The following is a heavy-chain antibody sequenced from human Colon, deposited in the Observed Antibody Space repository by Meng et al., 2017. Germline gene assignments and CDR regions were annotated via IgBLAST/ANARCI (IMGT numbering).Heavy chain of an antibody. D-gene: IGHD2/OR15-2a*01. CDR2: IKTDGSKT. CDR3: SRDGSPRGEEYDY. CDR1: GFTLSDHW. Sequence: GESLKISCVASGFTLSDHWMHWVRQAPGKGLEWVSHIKTDGSKTDYADSVSGRFTISRDNAKNTLPLQMNSLRAEDTAVYYCSRDGSPRGEEYDYWGQGALVTVSS. V-gene: IGHV3-74*01. J-gene: IGHJ4*02.